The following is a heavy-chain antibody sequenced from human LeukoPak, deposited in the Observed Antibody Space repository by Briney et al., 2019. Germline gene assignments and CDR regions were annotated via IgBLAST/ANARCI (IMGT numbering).Heavy chain of an antibody. CDR3: ARDLPRGLYYYDSSGFDP. D-gene: IGHD3-22*01. V-gene: IGHV1-18*01. CDR2: ISAYNGNT. CDR1: GYTFTSYG. J-gene: IGHJ5*02. Sequence: ASVKVSCKASGYTFTSYGISWVRQAPGQGLEWMGWISAYNGNTNYAQKLQGRVTMTTDTSTSTAYMELRSLRSDDTAVYYCARDLPRGLYYYDSSGFDPWGQGTLVTVSS.